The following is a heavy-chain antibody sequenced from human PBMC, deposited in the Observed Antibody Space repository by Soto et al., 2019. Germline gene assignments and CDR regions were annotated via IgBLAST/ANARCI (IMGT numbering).Heavy chain of an antibody. CDR3: AKAPSRITMIVVVNLPDY. CDR2: ISNDGSNK. Sequence: GGSLRLSCAASGFTFSSYAIQGVRQAPGKGLEWVAVISNDGSNKYYADSVKGRFTISRDNSKNTLYLQMNSLRAEDTAVYYCAKAPSRITMIVVVNLPDYWGQGTLVTVSS. V-gene: IGHV3-30*04. CDR1: GFTFSSYA. J-gene: IGHJ4*02. D-gene: IGHD3-22*01.